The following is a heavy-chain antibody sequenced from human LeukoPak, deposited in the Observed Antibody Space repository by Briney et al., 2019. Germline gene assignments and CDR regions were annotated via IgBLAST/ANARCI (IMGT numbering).Heavy chain of an antibody. CDR3: AKSLPNYYDSSGYSGFDY. Sequence: GGSLRLSCAASGFTFSSYAMSWVRQAPGKGLEWVSAISGGGGSTYYADSVKGRLTISRDNSKNTLYLQMNSLRAEDTAVYYCAKSLPNYYDSSGYSGFDYWGQGTLVTVSS. CDR2: ISGGGGST. J-gene: IGHJ4*02. CDR1: GFTFSSYA. V-gene: IGHV3-23*01. D-gene: IGHD3-22*01.